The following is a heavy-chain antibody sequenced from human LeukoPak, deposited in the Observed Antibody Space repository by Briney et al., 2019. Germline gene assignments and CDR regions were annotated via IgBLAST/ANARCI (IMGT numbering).Heavy chain of an antibody. Sequence: SETLSLTCTVSGGSISSYYWSWIRQPAGKGLEWIGRIYTSGSTNYNPSLKSRVTMSVDTSKNQFSLKLSSVTAADTAVYYCARGLNDMYYDILTGYYSRPRDWFDPWGQGTLVTVSS. V-gene: IGHV4-4*07. D-gene: IGHD3-9*01. CDR1: GGSISSYY. CDR3: ARGLNDMYYDILTGYYSRPRDWFDP. CDR2: IYTSGST. J-gene: IGHJ5*02.